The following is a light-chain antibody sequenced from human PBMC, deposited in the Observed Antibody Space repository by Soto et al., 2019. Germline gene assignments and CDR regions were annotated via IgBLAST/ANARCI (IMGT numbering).Light chain of an antibody. CDR3: QSYASSPFT. V-gene: IGKV3-20*01. CDR1: QSVSSNY. Sequence: EIVLTQSPGTLSLSPGERATLSCRASQSVSSNYLAWYQQKPGQAPRLLIYGASSRATAIPDRFSGSGSGKDFTLTISGQEPEDLAVYYCQSYASSPFTFGPGTKVDIK. J-gene: IGKJ3*01. CDR2: GAS.